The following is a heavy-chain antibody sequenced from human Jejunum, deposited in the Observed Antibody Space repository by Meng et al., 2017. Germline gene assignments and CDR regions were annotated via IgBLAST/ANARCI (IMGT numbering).Heavy chain of an antibody. D-gene: IGHD7-27*01. CDR2: AST. CDR3: ARDHWGSLDY. CDR1: GASVSSAGYQ. J-gene: IGHJ4*02. V-gene: IGHV4-61*08. Sequence: QEQLQGSGPGLVRPSENLSLISTVSGASVSSAGYQCGWIRQPPGKGLEWIGYASTNYNPSLKSRVTISLDTSKNQFSLKLSSVTAADTAVYYCARDHWGSLDYWGQGILVTVSS.